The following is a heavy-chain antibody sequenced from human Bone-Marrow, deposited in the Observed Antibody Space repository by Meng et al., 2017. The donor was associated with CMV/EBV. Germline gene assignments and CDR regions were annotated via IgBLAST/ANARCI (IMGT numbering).Heavy chain of an antibody. CDR3: ARDVSLAGADLDF. J-gene: IGHJ4*02. CDR2: INPSTGGT. V-gene: IGHV1-2*02. CDR1: GYTFTDYT. Sequence: ASVKVSCKASGYTFTDYTLHWVRQAPGQGLDWMGWINPSTGGTRFAPKFQARVTMTRDTSISTVYIALSGLTSDDTAFYYCARDVSLAGADLDFWGQGTLVIVSS. D-gene: IGHD6-19*01.